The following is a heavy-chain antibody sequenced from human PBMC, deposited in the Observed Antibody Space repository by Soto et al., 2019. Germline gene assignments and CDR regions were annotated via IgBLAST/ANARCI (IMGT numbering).Heavy chain of an antibody. CDR2: ISAYNGNT. CDR1: GYTFTSYV. V-gene: IGHV1-18*01. J-gene: IGHJ4*02. D-gene: IGHD3-22*01. CDR3: ARDKRYYDSSGYRTLGY. Sequence: GASVKFSFKASGYTFTSYVISWVRQAPGQGLDCIGWISAYNGNTNYAQKLQGRVTMTTDTSTSTAYMELRSLRSDDTAVYYCARDKRYYDSSGYRTLGYWGQGTLVTVSS.